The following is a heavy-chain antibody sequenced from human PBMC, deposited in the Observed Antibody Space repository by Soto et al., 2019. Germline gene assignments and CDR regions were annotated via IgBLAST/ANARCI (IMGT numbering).Heavy chain of an antibody. CDR2: INPSGGST. CDR1: GYTFTSYY. CDR3: ARWSPEGDSVFGYYYDL. D-gene: IGHD2-21*02. V-gene: IGHV1-46*01. J-gene: IGHJ2*01. Sequence: ASVKVSCKASGYTFTSYYMHWVRQAPGQGLEWMGIINPSGGSTSYAQKFQGRVTFTRDTSVTTAYMDVSSLKSEDTAVYFCARWSPEGDSVFGYYYDLWSRGTPVTVSS.